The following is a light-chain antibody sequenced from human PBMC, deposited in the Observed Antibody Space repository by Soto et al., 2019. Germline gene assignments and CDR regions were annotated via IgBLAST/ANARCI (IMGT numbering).Light chain of an antibody. CDR2: GAS. CDR1: QSLRSN. Sequence: EIVMTHSPATLSVSPCERATLSFWASQSLRSNLAWYQQKPGQAPRLLIYGASTRATGIPARFSGSGSGTDFTLTISRLEPEDFAVYYCQQYGSSPWTFGQGTKVDIK. CDR3: QQYGSSPWT. V-gene: IGKV3-15*01. J-gene: IGKJ1*01.